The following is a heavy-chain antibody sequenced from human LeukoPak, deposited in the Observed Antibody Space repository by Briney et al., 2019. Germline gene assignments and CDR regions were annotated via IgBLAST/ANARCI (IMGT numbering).Heavy chain of an antibody. CDR3: ARGQLATAMGRDYFDY. J-gene: IGHJ4*02. CDR1: GGFIGTYY. D-gene: IGHD5-18*01. CDR2: IYTSGST. V-gene: IGHV4-4*07. Sequence: KPSETLSLTCTVSGGFIGTYYWSWIRQPAGKGLEWIGRIYTSGSTNYNPSLKSRVSMAVDTSKNQFSLKLTSVTAAATAVYYCARGQLATAMGRDYFDYWGQGTVVTVSS.